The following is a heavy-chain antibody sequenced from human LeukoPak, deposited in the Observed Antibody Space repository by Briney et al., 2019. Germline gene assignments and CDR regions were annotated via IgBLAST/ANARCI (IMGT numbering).Heavy chain of an antibody. CDR1: GFTFSSYG. CDR3: AKEVLWFGESYGMDV. Sequence: PGGSLRLSCAASGFTFSSYGMHWVRQAPGKGLEWVAVISYDGSNKYYADSVKGRFTISRDNSKNTLYLQMNSLRAEDTAVYYCAKEVLWFGESYGMDVWGQGTTVTVSS. J-gene: IGHJ6*02. V-gene: IGHV3-30*18. D-gene: IGHD3-10*01. CDR2: ISYDGSNK.